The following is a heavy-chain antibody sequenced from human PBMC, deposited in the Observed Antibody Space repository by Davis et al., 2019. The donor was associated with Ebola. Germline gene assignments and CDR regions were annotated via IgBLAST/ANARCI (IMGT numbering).Heavy chain of an antibody. V-gene: IGHV3-74*01. CDR3: AREVRVIMVRGVFHNFDS. D-gene: IGHD3-10*01. Sequence: PGGSLRLSCAASGFTFSSYWMHWVRQAPGKGPVWVSRINGDETITAYADSVKGRFAISRDNAKNSLYLQMNSLRDEDTALYYCAREVRVIMVRGVFHNFDSWGQGTLVTVSS. CDR1: GFTFSSYW. CDR2: INGDETIT. J-gene: IGHJ4*02.